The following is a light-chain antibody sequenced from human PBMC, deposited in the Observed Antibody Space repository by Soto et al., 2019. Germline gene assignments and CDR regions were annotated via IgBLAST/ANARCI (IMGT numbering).Light chain of an antibody. J-gene: IGKJ4*01. CDR1: QNIRDY. CDR2: GAS. Sequence: DIQMTQSPSSLSASVGDRVTITCRASQNIRDYLNWYRQKPGKPPKLLIYGASTLQSGAPSRFSGGGFGSDFTLIISSLQPEDFASYYCQQTYISPPTFGGETKVEIK. V-gene: IGKV1-39*01. CDR3: QQTYISPPT.